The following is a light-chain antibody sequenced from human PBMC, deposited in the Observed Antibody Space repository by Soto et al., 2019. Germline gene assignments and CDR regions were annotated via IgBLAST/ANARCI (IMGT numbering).Light chain of an antibody. V-gene: IGLV2-23*01. Sequence: QSALTQPASVSGSPGQSITISCSGVSGDVGNYNLVSWYQQYPGKAPALLIYEDDKRPSGVSNRFSGSKSDSTASLTISGLQAEDEADYYCATWDDSLRGRVFGGGTKLTVL. CDR2: EDD. J-gene: IGLJ3*02. CDR1: SGDVGNYNL. CDR3: ATWDDSLRGRV.